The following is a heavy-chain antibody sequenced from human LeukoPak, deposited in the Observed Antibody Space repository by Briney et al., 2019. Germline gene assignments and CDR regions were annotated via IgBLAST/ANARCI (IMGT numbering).Heavy chain of an antibody. V-gene: IGHV3-13*01. CDR2: IGTAGDT. CDR1: GFTFSSYD. Sequence: GGSLRLSYAASGFTFSSYDMHWVRQATGKGLEWVSAIGTAGDTYYPGSVKGRFTISRENAKNSLYLQMNSLRAEDTAVYYCARGGNSSSWYNFDYWGQGTLVTVSS. CDR3: ARGGNSSSWYNFDY. J-gene: IGHJ4*02. D-gene: IGHD6-13*01.